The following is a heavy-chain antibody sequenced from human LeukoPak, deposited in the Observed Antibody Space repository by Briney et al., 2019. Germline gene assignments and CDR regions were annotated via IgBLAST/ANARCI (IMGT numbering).Heavy chain of an antibody. CDR2: SYYSGTT. J-gene: IGHJ5*02. CDR1: GGSTTNYY. V-gene: IGHV4-59*01. CDR3: ARGGYDILTGYGSFDP. Sequence: SETLSLTCTVSGGSTTNYYWSWIRQPPGKGLEWIGYSYYSGTTNYNPSLKSRVTISVDTSKNQFSLKLSSVTTADTAVYYCARGGYDILTGYGSFDPWGQGTLVSVSS. D-gene: IGHD3-9*01.